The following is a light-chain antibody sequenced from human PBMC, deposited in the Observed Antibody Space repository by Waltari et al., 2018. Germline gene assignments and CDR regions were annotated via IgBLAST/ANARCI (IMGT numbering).Light chain of an antibody. Sequence: QSALTQPRSVSGSPGQSVTISCTGTSSDVGGYNYVSWYQQHPGKAPNLMIYGVRRRPSGVPVRFSGSKSGNTASLTSSGLQAEDEADYYCCSYAGSYTWVFGGGTKLTVL. J-gene: IGLJ3*02. CDR2: GVR. V-gene: IGLV2-11*01. CDR1: SSDVGGYNY. CDR3: CSYAGSYTWV.